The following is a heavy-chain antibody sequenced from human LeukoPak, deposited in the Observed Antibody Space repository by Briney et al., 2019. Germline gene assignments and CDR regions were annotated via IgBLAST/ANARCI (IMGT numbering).Heavy chain of an antibody. CDR3: ARGIARRVNTWFV. J-gene: IGHJ4*02. D-gene: IGHD3-22*01. CDR2: VFWNGVDK. Sequence: GGSLRLSCVASGFIVNDHAMHWVRQTPGKGLEWVAGVFWNGVDKGYADSVKGRFTIFRDNAKNSMYLQMNSLRIEDTAVYYCARGIARRVNTWFVWGQGTLVTVSS. V-gene: IGHV3-9*01. CDR1: GFIVNDHA.